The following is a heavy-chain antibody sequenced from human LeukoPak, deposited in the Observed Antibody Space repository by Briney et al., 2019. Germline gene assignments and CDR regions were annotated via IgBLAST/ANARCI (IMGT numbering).Heavy chain of an antibody. D-gene: IGHD3-3*01. CDR3: ARAVNYDFWSGYPNWFDP. CDR2: IYFSGST. Sequence: SETLSLTCTVSGSSISSYYWSWIRQPPGKGLEWIGYIYFSGSTNYIPSPKSRVTISVDTSKNQFSLKRSSVTAADTAVYYCARAVNYDFWSGYPNWFDPWGQGTLVTVSS. J-gene: IGHJ5*02. V-gene: IGHV4-59*01. CDR1: GSSISSYY.